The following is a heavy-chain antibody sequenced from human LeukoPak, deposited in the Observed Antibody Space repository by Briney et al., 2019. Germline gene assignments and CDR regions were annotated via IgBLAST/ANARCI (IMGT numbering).Heavy chain of an antibody. J-gene: IGHJ4*02. Sequence: ASVEVSCKASGYTFIGYYMHWVRQAPGKGLEWMGGFDPEDGETIYAQKFQGRVTMTEDTSTDTAYMELSSLRSEDTAVYYCATGYCGGDCQPDYWGQGTLVTVSS. CDR2: FDPEDGET. CDR3: ATGYCGGDCQPDY. CDR1: GYTFIGYY. V-gene: IGHV1-24*01. D-gene: IGHD2-21*02.